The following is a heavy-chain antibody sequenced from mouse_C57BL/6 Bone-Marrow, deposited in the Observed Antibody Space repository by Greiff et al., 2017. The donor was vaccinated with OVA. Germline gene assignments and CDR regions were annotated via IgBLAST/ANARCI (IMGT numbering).Heavy chain of an antibody. CDR3: ARSDYYGSSYVPLYWYFDV. D-gene: IGHD1-1*01. CDR1: GYTFTSYW. CDR2: INPSNGGT. J-gene: IGHJ1*03. Sequence: QVQLQQPGTELVKPGASVKLSCKASGYTFTSYWMHWVKQRPGQGLEWIGNINPSNGGTNYNEKFKSKAALTVDKSSSTAYMQLSSLTSEDSAVYYCARSDYYGSSYVPLYWYFDVWGTGTTVTVSS. V-gene: IGHV1-53*01.